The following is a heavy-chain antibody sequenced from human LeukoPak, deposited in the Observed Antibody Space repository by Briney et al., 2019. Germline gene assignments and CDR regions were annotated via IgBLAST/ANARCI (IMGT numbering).Heavy chain of an antibody. CDR1: GFTFSVYW. CDR2: ISSDGSIT. CDR3: ARSGYYNGYDY. D-gene: IGHD3-10*01. J-gene: IGHJ4*02. V-gene: IGHV3-74*01. Sequence: GGSLRLSCVTSGFTFSVYWMHWVRQVPGKGLMGVSRISSDGSITTYAGSVKGRFTISRDIARNTLYLQMNSLTADDTAVYYCARSGYYNGYDYWGQGTLVTVSS.